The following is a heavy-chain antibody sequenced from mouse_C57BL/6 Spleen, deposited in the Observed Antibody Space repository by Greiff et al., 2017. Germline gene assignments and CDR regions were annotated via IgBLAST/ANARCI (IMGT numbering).Heavy chain of an antibody. CDR2: ISSGSSTI. V-gene: IGHV5-17*01. Sequence: EVKLQESGGGLVKPGGSLKLSCAASGFTFSDYGMHWVRQAPEKGLEWVAYISSGSSTIYYADTVKGRFTISRDNAKNTLFLQMTSLRSEDTAMYYCARPLGKGYFDVWGTGTTVTVSS. CDR1: GFTFSDYG. D-gene: IGHD4-1*01. CDR3: ARPLGKGYFDV. J-gene: IGHJ1*03.